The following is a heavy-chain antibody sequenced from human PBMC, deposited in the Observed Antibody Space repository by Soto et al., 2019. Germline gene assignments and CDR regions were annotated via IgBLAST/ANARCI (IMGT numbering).Heavy chain of an antibody. Sequence: PGESLKISCKASGCDSRDSWIGWVRQKPGKGLEWMGIIYPRDADTRYGPSFQGQVTISADESISTTYLQWSSLKDSDNAIYYCARPDICPGGNCQYYYGLDVWGQGTTVTVSS. CDR2: IYPRDADT. CDR1: GCDSRDSW. V-gene: IGHV5-51*01. D-gene: IGHD2-21*01. CDR3: ARPDICPGGNCQYYYGLDV. J-gene: IGHJ6*01.